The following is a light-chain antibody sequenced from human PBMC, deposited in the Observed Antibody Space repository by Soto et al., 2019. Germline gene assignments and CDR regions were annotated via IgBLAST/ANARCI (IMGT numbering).Light chain of an antibody. CDR2: DAS. J-gene: IGKJ1*01. Sequence: DIQMNKSLATLSASVGDTVTVTCRASQSVSGWLAWYQQKPGEAPKLLIYDASALPRGVPSRFSGSGSGTKFTLTIASLQPDDFATYYCQQYETFSGPFGPGTKVDIK. V-gene: IGKV1-5*01. CDR1: QSVSGW. CDR3: QQYETFSGP.